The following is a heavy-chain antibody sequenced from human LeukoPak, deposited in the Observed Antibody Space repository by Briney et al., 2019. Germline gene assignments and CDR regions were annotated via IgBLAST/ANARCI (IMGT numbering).Heavy chain of an antibody. D-gene: IGHD3-16*01. CDR3: STGGGVLRFL. J-gene: IGHJ4*02. CDR1: GFTFSSYA. Sequence: PGGSLRLSCAASGFTFSSYAMSWVRQAPGKGLEWVGRIKSKKDGETRDYAAPVNGRFTMSRDDSRATVFLQMNSLKIEDTGVYYCSTGGGVLRFLGGQGTLVTVSS. V-gene: IGHV3-15*01. CDR2: IKSKKDGETR.